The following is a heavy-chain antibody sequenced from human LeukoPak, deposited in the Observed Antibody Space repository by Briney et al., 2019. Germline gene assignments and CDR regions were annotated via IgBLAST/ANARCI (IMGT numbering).Heavy chain of an antibody. CDR3: ARHEGSIVVVPAARTYVSRFNNWFDP. Sequence: KPGGSLRLSCAASGFTFSSYAMHWVRQPPGKGLEWIGSIYYSGSTYYNPSLKSRVTISVDTSKNQFSLKLSSVTAADTAVYYCARHEGSIVVVPAARTYVSRFNNWFDPWGQGTLVTVSS. CDR2: IYYSGST. J-gene: IGHJ5*02. V-gene: IGHV4-39*01. CDR1: GFTFSSYAMH. D-gene: IGHD2-2*01.